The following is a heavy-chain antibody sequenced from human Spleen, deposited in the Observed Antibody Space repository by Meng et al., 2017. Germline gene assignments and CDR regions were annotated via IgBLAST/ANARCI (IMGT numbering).Heavy chain of an antibody. J-gene: IGHJ5*02. Sequence: SETLSLTCTVSGGSISSSSFYWSWIRQPAGKGLEWIGRIYTSGSTNYNPSLKSRVTISVDSSRTQFSLKLSSVTAADTAVYYCARSTYYYGSGTYYYGSGSYYNPKWFDPWGQGTLVTVSS. CDR3: ARSTYYYGSGTYYYGSGSYYNPKWFDP. V-gene: IGHV4-61*02. CDR1: GGSISSSSFY. D-gene: IGHD3-10*01. CDR2: IYTSGST.